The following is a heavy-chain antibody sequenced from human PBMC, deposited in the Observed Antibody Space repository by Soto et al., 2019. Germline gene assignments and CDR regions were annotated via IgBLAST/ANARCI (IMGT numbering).Heavy chain of an antibody. J-gene: IGHJ6*02. CDR3: AAAAANYYYYGMDV. V-gene: IGHV4-4*02. Sequence: SETLSLTCAVSGGSISSSNWWNWVRQPPGKGLEWIGEIYHSGSTNYTPSLKSRVTISVDKSKNQFSLKLSSVTAADTAVYYCAAAAANYYYYGMDVWGQGTTVTVSS. CDR1: GGSISSSNW. CDR2: IYHSGST. D-gene: IGHD6-13*01.